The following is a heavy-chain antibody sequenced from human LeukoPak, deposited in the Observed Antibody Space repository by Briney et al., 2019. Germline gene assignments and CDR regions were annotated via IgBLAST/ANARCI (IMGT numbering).Heavy chain of an antibody. D-gene: IGHD4-17*01. V-gene: IGHV3-33*01. CDR3: ARDRDYGDHFDY. CDR2: IWYDGSNK. J-gene: IGHJ4*02. Sequence: GRSLRLSRAASGFTFSSYGMHRVRQASGKGLEWVAVIWYDGSNKYYADSVKGRFTISRDNSKNTLYLQMNSLRAEDTAVYYCARDRDYGDHFDYWGQGTLVTVSS. CDR1: GFTFSSYG.